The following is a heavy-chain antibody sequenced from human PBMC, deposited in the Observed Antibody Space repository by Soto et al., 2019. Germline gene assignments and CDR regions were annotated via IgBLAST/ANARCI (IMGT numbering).Heavy chain of an antibody. CDR2: IDPSNGAT. D-gene: IGHD7-27*01. J-gene: IGHJ4*02. CDR3: AGLGNYYFDY. CDR1: GYTFTSYY. V-gene: IGHV1-2*02. Sequence: ASVKVSCKASGYTFTSYYMHWVRQAPGQGLEWMGWIDPSNGATIYAQKFHGRVTLTRDTSIGTAYMDLSRLTSDDTALYYCAGLGNYYFDYWGQGALVTVSS.